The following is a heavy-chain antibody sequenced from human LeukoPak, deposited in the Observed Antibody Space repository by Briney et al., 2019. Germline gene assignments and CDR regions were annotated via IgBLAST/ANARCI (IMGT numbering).Heavy chain of an antibody. D-gene: IGHD3-10*01. CDR2: ISAYNGNT. CDR1: GYTFTSYG. V-gene: IGHV1-18*01. J-gene: IGHJ4*02. Sequence: ASVKVSCKASGYTFTSYGISWVRQAPGQGLEWMGWISAYNGNTNYAQKLQGRVTMTTDTSTNTAYMELRSLRSDDTAVYYCARATDSETSYYFWGQGTLVTVSS. CDR3: ARATDSETSYYF.